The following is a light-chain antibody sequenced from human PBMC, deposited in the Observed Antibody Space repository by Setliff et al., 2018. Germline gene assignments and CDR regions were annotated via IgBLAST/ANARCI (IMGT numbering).Light chain of an antibody. V-gene: IGLV2-8*01. CDR2: EVS. CDR1: NSDVGGYSY. Sequence: QSALTQPPSASGFPGQSVTISCTGTNSDVGGYSYVSWYQQRPGKAPKLLIYEVSKRPSGVPDRFSGSKSGNTASLTISGLQAEDEAEYYCCSYAGSYTYVFGTGTKVTVL. CDR3: CSYAGSYTYV. J-gene: IGLJ1*01.